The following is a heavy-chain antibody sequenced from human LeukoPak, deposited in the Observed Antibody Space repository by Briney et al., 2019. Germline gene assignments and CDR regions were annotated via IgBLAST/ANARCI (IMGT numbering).Heavy chain of an antibody. CDR3: ASGGAAAGGLGAFDI. V-gene: IGHV4-31*03. D-gene: IGHD6-13*01. CDR1: GGSISSGGYY. Sequence: SETLSLTCTVSGGSISSGGYYWSWIRQHPGKGLEWIGYIYYSGSTYYNPSLKSRVTISVDTSKNQFSLKLSSVTAADTAVYYCASGGAAAGGLGAFDIWGQGTMVTVSS. CDR2: IYYSGST. J-gene: IGHJ3*02.